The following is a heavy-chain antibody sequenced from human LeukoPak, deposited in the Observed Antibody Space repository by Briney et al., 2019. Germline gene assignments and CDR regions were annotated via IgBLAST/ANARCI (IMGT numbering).Heavy chain of an antibody. J-gene: IGHJ4*02. CDR2: VSGSGGST. V-gene: IGHV3-23*01. CDR1: GFTFSSYA. D-gene: IGHD6-19*01. CDR3: AKEAVAGLYYFDY. Sequence: GGSLRLSCAASGFTFSSYAMSWVRQAPGKGLEWVSTVSGSGGSTYYADSVKGRFTISRDNSKNTLYLQMNSLRADDTAVYYCAKEAVAGLYYFDYWGQGTLVTVSS.